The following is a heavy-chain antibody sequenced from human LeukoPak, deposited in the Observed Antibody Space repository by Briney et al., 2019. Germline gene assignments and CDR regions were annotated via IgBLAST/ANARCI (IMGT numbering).Heavy chain of an antibody. CDR2: IYYSGST. Sequence: SETLSLTCTVSGGSISSYYWSWIRQPPGKGLEWIGYIYYSGSTNYNPSLKSRVTISVDTSKNQFSLKLGSVTAADTAVYYCARLRPSSRIAVAVTGFDYWGQGTLVTVSS. CDR3: ARLRPSSRIAVAVTGFDY. D-gene: IGHD6-19*01. CDR1: GGSISSYY. V-gene: IGHV4-59*08. J-gene: IGHJ4*02.